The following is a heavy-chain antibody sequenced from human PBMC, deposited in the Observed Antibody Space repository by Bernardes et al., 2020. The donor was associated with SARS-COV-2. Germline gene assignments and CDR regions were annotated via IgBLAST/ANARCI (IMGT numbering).Heavy chain of an antibody. CDR3: ARDRGGYESSDY. V-gene: IGHV1-18*01. Sequence: ASEKVSCKASGYTFTSYGISWLRQDPGQGIEGMGWISAYNGNTNYAQKLQGRVTMTTDTSTSTAYMELRSLRSDDTAVYYCARDRGGYESSDYWGQGTLVTVSS. J-gene: IGHJ4*02. D-gene: IGHD5-12*01. CDR1: GYTFTSYG. CDR2: ISAYNGNT.